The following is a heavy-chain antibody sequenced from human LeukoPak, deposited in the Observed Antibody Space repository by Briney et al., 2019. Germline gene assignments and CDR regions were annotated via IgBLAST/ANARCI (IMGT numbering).Heavy chain of an antibody. D-gene: IGHD2-2*01. V-gene: IGHV3-7*05. CDR2: TKKDGSEK. CDR1: GFTFSSYA. J-gene: IGHJ4*02. CDR3: ARVGPGIVVVPAASYFDY. Sequence: GGSLRLSCAASGFTFSSYAMSWVRQTPGKGLEWVANTKKDGSEKYYVDSVKGRFTISRDNAKNSLYLQMNSLRAEDTAVYYCARVGPGIVVVPAASYFDYWGQGTLVTVSS.